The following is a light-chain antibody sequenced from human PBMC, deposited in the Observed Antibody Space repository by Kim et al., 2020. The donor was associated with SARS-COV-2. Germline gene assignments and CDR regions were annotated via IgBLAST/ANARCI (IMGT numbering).Light chain of an antibody. V-gene: IGKV3-11*01. CDR2: DTS. J-gene: IGKJ2*01. CDR3: QQRTTWPPFT. CDR1: QSGCNF. Sequence: SPGVTATLSGMASQSGCNFLAWYQQMPGQAPRLLIYDTSNRAPGIVARFSGSESGTDFTLTISSLEPEDFAVYYCQQRTTWPPFTCGQGTKLE.